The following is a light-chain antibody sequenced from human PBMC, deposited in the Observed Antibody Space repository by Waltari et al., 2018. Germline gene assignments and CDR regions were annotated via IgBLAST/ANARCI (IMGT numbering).Light chain of an antibody. J-gene: IGLJ3*02. CDR3: LLYMGSGIWV. CDR1: SGARASTSY. CDR2: KAN. V-gene: IGLV8-61*01. Sequence: QTVVTQEPSFSVCPGGTVTLTCALSSGARASTSYSSWYQQSPGQTPRTLVYKANIRSSGVPDRFSGSVLGNKAVLIITGAQAEDESTYYCLLYMGSGIWVFGGGTKLTVL.